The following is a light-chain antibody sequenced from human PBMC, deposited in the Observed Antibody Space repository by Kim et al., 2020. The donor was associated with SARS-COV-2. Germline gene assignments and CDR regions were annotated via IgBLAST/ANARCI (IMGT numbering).Light chain of an antibody. Sequence: DIQMTQSPSSLSASVGDRVTIACRASQGIRNFLAWYQHKPGKVPKLLIYAASTLQSGVPSRFSGSGSGTDFTLTISSLQPEDVATYYCPKYNSALIPFGQGTRLEIK. CDR1: QGIRNF. CDR3: PKYNSALIP. J-gene: IGKJ5*01. V-gene: IGKV1-27*01. CDR2: AAS.